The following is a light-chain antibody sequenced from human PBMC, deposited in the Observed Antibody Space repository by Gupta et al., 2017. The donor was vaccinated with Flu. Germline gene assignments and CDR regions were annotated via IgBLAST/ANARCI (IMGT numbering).Light chain of an antibody. CDR2: AAS. Sequence: IQMTQSPSSLSASVGDRVTITCRASQSINRYLNWYQQKPGKAPKLLIYAASSLQSGVPSRFAGSGFGTDFTLTISSLEPEDFATYHCQQSYITPQTFGQGTKVEI. CDR1: QSINRY. CDR3: QQSYITPQT. J-gene: IGKJ1*01. V-gene: IGKV1-39*01.